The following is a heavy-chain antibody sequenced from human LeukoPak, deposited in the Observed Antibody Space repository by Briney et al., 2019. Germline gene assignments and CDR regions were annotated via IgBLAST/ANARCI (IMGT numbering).Heavy chain of an antibody. Sequence: SETLSLTCTVSGGSISSYYWSWIRQHPGKGLEWIGYIYYSGSTYYNPSLKSRVTISVDTSKNQFSLKLSSVTAADTAVYYCARGVEIAVAGSFLFDYWGQGTLVTVSS. CDR1: GGSISSYY. D-gene: IGHD6-19*01. CDR2: IYYSGST. CDR3: ARGVEIAVAGSFLFDY. V-gene: IGHV4-59*06. J-gene: IGHJ4*02.